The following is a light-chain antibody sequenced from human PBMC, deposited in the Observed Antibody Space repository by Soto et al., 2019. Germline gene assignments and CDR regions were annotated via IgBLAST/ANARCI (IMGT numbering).Light chain of an antibody. V-gene: IGLV2-14*03. J-gene: IGLJ2*01. CDR3: SSYTSSGTLGLQ. Sequence: QSALTQPASVSGSPGQSITISCTGTSSDVGDYNYVSWYQQHPGKAPKLIIYDVSNRPSGVSNRFSVSKSGNTASLTISSLQAEDEADYYCSSYTSSGTLGLQFGGGTKLTVL. CDR1: SSDVGDYNY. CDR2: DVS.